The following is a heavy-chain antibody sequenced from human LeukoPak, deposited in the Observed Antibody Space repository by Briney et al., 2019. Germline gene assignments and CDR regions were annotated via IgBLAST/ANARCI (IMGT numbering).Heavy chain of an antibody. CDR2: ISGSGGST. CDR1: GFTFSSYA. D-gene: IGHD2-2*02. CDR3: AKGGYCSSTSCYKEPFDY. V-gene: IGHV3-23*01. Sequence: TGGSLRLSCAASGFTFSSYAMSWVRQAPGKGLEWVSAISGSGGSTYYADSVKGRFTISRDNSKNTLYLQMNSLRAEDTAVYYCAKGGYCSSTSCYKEPFDYWGQGTLVTVSS. J-gene: IGHJ4*02.